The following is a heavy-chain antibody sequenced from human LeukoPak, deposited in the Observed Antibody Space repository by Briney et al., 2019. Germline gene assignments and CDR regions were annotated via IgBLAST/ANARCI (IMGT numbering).Heavy chain of an antibody. J-gene: IGHJ4*01. CDR1: GDTFTTYH. CDR3: ARLPPNSWSDNYQSFAH. V-gene: IGHV1-46*01. Sequence: ASVKVSCKASGDTFTTYHMHWVRLAPGQGLEWMGIINPTDGSTSYAQKFQGRFTMTRDTSTNTVYMELSSLRSEDTALYYCARLPPNSWSDNYQSFAHWGHGTLVTVSS. D-gene: IGHD3-3*01. CDR2: INPTDGST.